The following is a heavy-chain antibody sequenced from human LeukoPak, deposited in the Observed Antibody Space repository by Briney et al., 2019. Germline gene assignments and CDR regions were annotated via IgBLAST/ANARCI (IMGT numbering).Heavy chain of an antibody. CDR3: ARAENAVTTWFDH. D-gene: IGHD4-17*01. CDR1: GYTFTGYY. CDR2: INPNSGGT. V-gene: IGHV1-2*02. Sequence: ASVKVSCKASGYTFTGYYMHWVRQAPGQGLEWMGWINPNSGGTNYAQKFQGRVTMTRDTSISTAYMELNRLRSDDTAVYYCARAENAVTTWFDHWGQGTLVTVYS. J-gene: IGHJ5*02.